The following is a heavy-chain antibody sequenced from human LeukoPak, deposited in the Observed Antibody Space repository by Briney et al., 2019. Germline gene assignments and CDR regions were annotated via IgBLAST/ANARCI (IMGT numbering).Heavy chain of an antibody. D-gene: IGHD1-14*01. CDR2: ISSSSSTI. J-gene: IGHJ4*02. V-gene: IGHV3-48*01. CDR1: GFTFSSYS. Sequence: GGSLRLSCAASGFTFSSYSMNWVRQAPGKGLEWVSYISSSSSTIYYADSVKGRFTISRDNATNSLYLQMNSLRAEDTAVYYCAKEEILPGARSYFDYWGQGTLVTVSS. CDR3: AKEEILPGARSYFDY.